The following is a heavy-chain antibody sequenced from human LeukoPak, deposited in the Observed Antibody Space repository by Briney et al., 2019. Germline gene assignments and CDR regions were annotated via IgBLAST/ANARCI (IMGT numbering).Heavy chain of an antibody. V-gene: IGHV1-18*01. Sequence: ASVKVSCKASGYTFTSYGISWVRQAPGQGLEWMGWISAYNGNTNDAQKLQGRVTMTTDTSTSTAYMELRSLRSDDTAVYYCARVISDCSSTSCYTADFDYWGQGTLVTVSS. D-gene: IGHD2-2*02. J-gene: IGHJ4*02. CDR1: GYTFTSYG. CDR3: ARVISDCSSTSCYTADFDY. CDR2: ISAYNGNT.